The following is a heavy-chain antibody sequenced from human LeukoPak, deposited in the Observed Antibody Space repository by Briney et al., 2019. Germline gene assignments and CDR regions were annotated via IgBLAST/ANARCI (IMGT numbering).Heavy chain of an antibody. CDR3: ARGEVGYSYGYGGYSGDY. V-gene: IGHV1-8*01. Sequence: ASVKVSCKASGYTFTSYDINWVRQATGQWLEWMGWMNPNSGNTGYAQKFQGRVTMTRNTSISTAYMELSSLRSEDTAVYYCARGEVGYSYGYGGYSGDYWGQGTLVTVSS. CDR1: GYTFTSYD. CDR2: MNPNSGNT. J-gene: IGHJ4*02. D-gene: IGHD5-18*01.